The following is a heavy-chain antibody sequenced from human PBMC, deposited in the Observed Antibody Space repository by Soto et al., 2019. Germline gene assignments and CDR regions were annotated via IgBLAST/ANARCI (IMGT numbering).Heavy chain of an antibody. V-gene: IGHV3-30-3*01. J-gene: IGHJ4*02. Sequence: AGSLRLSCAASGFTFSSYAMHWVRQAPGKGLEWVAVISYDGSNKYYADSVKGRFTISRDNSKNTLYLQMNSLRAEDTAVYYCARDRVGYDFWGQGTLVTVSS. CDR2: ISYDGSNK. CDR3: ARDRVGYDF. D-gene: IGHD3-3*01. CDR1: GFTFSSYA.